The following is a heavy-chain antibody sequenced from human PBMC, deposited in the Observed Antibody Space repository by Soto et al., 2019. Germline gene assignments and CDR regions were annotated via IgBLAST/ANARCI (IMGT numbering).Heavy chain of an antibody. CDR3: ARGGVSWFDP. D-gene: IGHD3-16*01. V-gene: IGHV3-21*01. Sequence: EVQLVESGGGLVKPGGSLRLSCAASGFTFSSYSMNWVRQAPGKGLEWVSSISSSSSYIYYADSVKGRFTISRDNAKNSLYLQMNSLRAEDTAVYDCARGGVSWFDPWGQGTLVTVSS. CDR1: GFTFSSYS. CDR2: ISSSSSYI. J-gene: IGHJ5*02.